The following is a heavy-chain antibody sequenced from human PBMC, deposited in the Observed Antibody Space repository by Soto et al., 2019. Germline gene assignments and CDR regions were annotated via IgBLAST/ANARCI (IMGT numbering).Heavy chain of an antibody. CDR1: GFTFSNAW. J-gene: IGHJ4*02. Sequence: EVQLVESGGGLVKPGGSLRLSCAASGFTFSNAWMSWVRQAPGKGLEWVGRIKSKTDGGTTDYAAPVKGRFTISRDDSKNTLYLQMNSQKTEDTAVYYCTTDIIYYDSSGYYYEVNYWGQGTLVTVSS. D-gene: IGHD3-22*01. CDR2: IKSKTDGGTT. V-gene: IGHV3-15*01. CDR3: TTDIIYYDSSGYYYEVNY.